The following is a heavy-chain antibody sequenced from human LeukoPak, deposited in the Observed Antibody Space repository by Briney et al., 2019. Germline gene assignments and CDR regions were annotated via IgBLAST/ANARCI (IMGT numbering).Heavy chain of an antibody. V-gene: IGHV3-11*06. Sequence: GGSLRLSCAASGFTFSDYYMSWIRQAPGKGLEWVSYISSSSSYTNYADSVKGRFTISGDNAKNSLYLQMNSLRAEDTAVYYCASVGGFGEPKWGQGTLVTVSS. D-gene: IGHD3-10*01. CDR3: ASVGGFGEPK. J-gene: IGHJ4*02. CDR2: ISSSSSYT. CDR1: GFTFSDYY.